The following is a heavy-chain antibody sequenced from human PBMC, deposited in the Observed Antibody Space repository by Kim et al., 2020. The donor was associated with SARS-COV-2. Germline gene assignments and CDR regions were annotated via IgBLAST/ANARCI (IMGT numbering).Heavy chain of an antibody. V-gene: IGHV3-66*02. D-gene: IGHD4-17*01. CDR1: GFTVSSNY. CDR3: ARDGTHDYGTLNY. J-gene: IGHJ4*02. CDR2: IYSGGST. Sequence: GGSLRLSCAASGFTVSSNYMSWVRQAPGKGLEWVSVIYSGGSTYYADSVKGRFTISRDNSKNTLYLQMNSLRAEDTAVYYCARDGTHDYGTLNYWGQGTLVTVSS.